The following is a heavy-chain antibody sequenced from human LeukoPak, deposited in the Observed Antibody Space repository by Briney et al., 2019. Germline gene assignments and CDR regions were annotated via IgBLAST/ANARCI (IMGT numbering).Heavy chain of an antibody. CDR2: IYTSGST. CDR1: GGSISGGSYY. CDR3: ASGRTYSSSSYYYYMDV. J-gene: IGHJ6*03. Sequence: PSQTLSLTCTVSGGSISGGSYYWSWIRQPAGKGLEWIGRIYTSGSTNYNPSLKSRVTISVDTSKNQFSLKLSSVTAADTAVYYCASGRTYSSSSYYYYMDVWGKGTTVTVSS. D-gene: IGHD6-6*01. V-gene: IGHV4-61*02.